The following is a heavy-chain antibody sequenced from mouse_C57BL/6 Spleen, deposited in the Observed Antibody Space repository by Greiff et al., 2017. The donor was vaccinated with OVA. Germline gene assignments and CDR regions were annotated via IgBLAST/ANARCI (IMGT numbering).Heavy chain of an antibody. CDR3: ARGVDYDAYYFDY. D-gene: IGHD2-4*01. Sequence: EVQRVESGGGLVKPGGSLKLSCAASGFTFSDYGMHWVRQAPEKGLEWVAYISSGSSTIYYADTLKGRFTISRDNTKNTLFLQMTSLRSEDTAMYYCARGVDYDAYYFDYWGQGTTLTVSS. CDR1: GFTFSDYG. J-gene: IGHJ2*01. CDR2: ISSGSSTI. V-gene: IGHV5-17*01.